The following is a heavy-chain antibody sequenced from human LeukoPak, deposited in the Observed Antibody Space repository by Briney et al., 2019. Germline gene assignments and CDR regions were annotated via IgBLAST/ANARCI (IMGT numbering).Heavy chain of an antibody. CDR2: IRYDGSNK. D-gene: IGHD5-24*01. J-gene: IGHJ4*02. CDR3: ARDPVGRRDGYNTPGY. CDR1: GFTFSSYG. Sequence: PGGSLRLSCAASGFTFSSYGMHWVRQAPGKGLEWVAFIRYDGSNKYYADSVKGRFTISRDNSKNTLYLQMNSLRAEDTAVYYCARDPVGRRDGYNTPGYWGQGTLVTVSS. V-gene: IGHV3-30*02.